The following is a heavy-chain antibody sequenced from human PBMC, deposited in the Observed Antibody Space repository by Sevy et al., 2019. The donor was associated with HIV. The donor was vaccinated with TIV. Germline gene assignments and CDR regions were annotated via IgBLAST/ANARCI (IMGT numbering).Heavy chain of an antibody. Sequence: GGSLRLSCAASGFTFSSYWMSWVRQAPGKGLEWVANIKQDGSEKYYVHSVKGRFTISRDNAKNSLYLQMNSLRAEDTAVYYCASLYYYDSSGYHWGQGTLVTVSS. J-gene: IGHJ4*02. CDR1: GFTFSSYW. V-gene: IGHV3-7*01. D-gene: IGHD3-22*01. CDR2: IKQDGSEK. CDR3: ASLYYYDSSGYH.